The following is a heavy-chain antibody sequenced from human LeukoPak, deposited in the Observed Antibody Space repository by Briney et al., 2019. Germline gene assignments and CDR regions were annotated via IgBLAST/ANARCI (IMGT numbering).Heavy chain of an antibody. CDR3: ARARRGKTAPLGFDP. D-gene: IGHD3-16*01. J-gene: IGHJ5*02. V-gene: IGHV4-38-2*02. Sequence: PSETLSLTCTVSGYSISSGYYWGWIRQPPGKGLEWIGSIYHSGSTYYNPPLKSRVTISVDTSKNQFSLKLSSVTAADTAVYYCARARRGKTAPLGFDPWGQGTLVTVSS. CDR1: GYSISSGYY. CDR2: IYHSGST.